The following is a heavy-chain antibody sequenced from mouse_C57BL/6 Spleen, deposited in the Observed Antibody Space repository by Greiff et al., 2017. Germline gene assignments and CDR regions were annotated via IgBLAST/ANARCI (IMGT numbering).Heavy chain of an antibody. CDR1: GFTFSDYG. D-gene: IGHD1-1*01. CDR3: ARDYGSSPWFAY. CDR2: ISSGSSTI. Sequence: EVKLEESGGGLVKPGGSLKLSCAASGFTFSDYGMHWVRQAPEKGLEWVAYISSGSSTIDYADTVKGRFTISRDNAKNTLFLQMTSLRSEDTAMYYCARDYGSSPWFAYWGQGTLVTVSA. V-gene: IGHV5-17*01. J-gene: IGHJ3*01.